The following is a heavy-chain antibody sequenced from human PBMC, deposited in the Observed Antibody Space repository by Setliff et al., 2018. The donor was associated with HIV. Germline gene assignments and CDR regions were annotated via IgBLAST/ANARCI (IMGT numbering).Heavy chain of an antibody. CDR3: ARGRALGV. V-gene: IGHV4-61*02. CDR1: GGSISSGSYY. D-gene: IGHD3-3*02. Sequence: SETLSLTCTVSGGSISSGSYYWSWIRQPAGKGLEWIGRIYSSGSTNYNPSLKSRVTISVDTSKNQFSLKLSSVAAADTAVYYCARGRALGVWGQGTMVTVSS. J-gene: IGHJ3*01. CDR2: IYSSGST.